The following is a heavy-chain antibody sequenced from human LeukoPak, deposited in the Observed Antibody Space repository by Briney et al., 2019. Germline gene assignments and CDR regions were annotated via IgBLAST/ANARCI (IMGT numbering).Heavy chain of an antibody. CDR1: GYTFTGYY. Sequence: ASVKVSCKASGYTFTGYYMHWVRQAPGQGLEWMGWINPNSGGTNYAQKFQGRVTVTRDTSISTAYMELSRLRSDDTAVYYCARSRQQLVPLEDYRGQGTLVTVSS. V-gene: IGHV1-2*02. CDR2: INPNSGGT. D-gene: IGHD6-13*01. CDR3: ARSRQQLVPLEDY. J-gene: IGHJ4*02.